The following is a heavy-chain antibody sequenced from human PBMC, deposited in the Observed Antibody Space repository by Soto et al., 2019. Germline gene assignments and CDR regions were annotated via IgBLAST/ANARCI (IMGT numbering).Heavy chain of an antibody. CDR2: IYYSGST. J-gene: IGHJ6*02. D-gene: IGHD3-3*01. CDR3: ARARITIFGVAPGGMDV. V-gene: IGHV4-61*01. Sequence: QVQLQESGPGLVKPSETLSLTCPVSGGSVSSGSYYWSWIRQPPGKGLEWIGYIYYSGSTNYNPSLKSRVTISVDTSKNQFSLKLSSVTAADTAVYYCARARITIFGVAPGGMDVWGQGTTVTVSS. CDR1: GGSVSSGSYY.